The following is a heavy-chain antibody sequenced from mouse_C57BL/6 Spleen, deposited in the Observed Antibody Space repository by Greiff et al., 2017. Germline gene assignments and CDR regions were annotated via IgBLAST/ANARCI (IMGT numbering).Heavy chain of an antibody. J-gene: IGHJ4*01. CDR3: ARSNWDDYAMDY. CDR1: GFSLSTSGMG. V-gene: IGHV8-12*01. CDR2: MYWDDDT. D-gene: IGHD4-1*01. Sequence: QVTLKESGPGILQSSQTLSLTCSFSGFSLSTSGMGVSWIRQPSGKGLEWLAPMYWDDDTRYNPSLKSLLTISKDTSRNQVFLEFTSVDTADTATYYCARSNWDDYAMDYWGQGTSVTVSS.